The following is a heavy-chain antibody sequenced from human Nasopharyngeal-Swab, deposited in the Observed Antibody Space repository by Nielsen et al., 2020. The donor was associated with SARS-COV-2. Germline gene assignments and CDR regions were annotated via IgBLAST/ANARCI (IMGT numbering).Heavy chain of an antibody. CDR1: GGSFSGHF. V-gene: IGHV4-34*01. CDR3: ARDVGYGDYPYYYGMDV. CDR2: INHSGST. Sequence: SETLSLTCAVYGGSFSGHFWNWIRQPPGKGLEWIGEINHSGSTNYNPSLKSRVTISVDTSKNQFSLKLSSVTAADTAVYYCARDVGYGDYPYYYGMDVWGQGTTVTVSS. J-gene: IGHJ6*02. D-gene: IGHD4-17*01.